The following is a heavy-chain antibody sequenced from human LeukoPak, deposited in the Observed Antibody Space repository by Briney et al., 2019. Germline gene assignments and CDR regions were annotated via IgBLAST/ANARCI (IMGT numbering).Heavy chain of an antibody. D-gene: IGHD1-1*01. CDR3: ARRTTNYYYYYMDV. CDR1: GFTFSDYY. V-gene: IGHV3-11*04. Sequence: GGSLRLSCAASGFTFSDYYMSWIRQAPGKGLEWVSYISSSGSTIYYADSVKGRFTISRDNAKNSLYLQMNSLRAEDTAVYYCARRTTNYYYYYMDVWGKGTPVTVSS. CDR2: ISSSGSTI. J-gene: IGHJ6*03.